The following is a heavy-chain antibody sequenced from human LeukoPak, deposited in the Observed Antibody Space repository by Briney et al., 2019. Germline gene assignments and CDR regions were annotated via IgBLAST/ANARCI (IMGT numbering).Heavy chain of an antibody. CDR2: IYHSGST. CDR3: ARRLVGDYYDSSGYPASSDAFDI. Sequence: SETLSLTCTVSGGFISSGGYYWSWIRQPPGKGLEWIGYIYHSGSTYYNPSLKSRVTISVDRSKNQFSLKLSSVTAADTAVYYCARRLVGDYYDSSGYPASSDAFDIWGQGTMVTVSS. J-gene: IGHJ3*02. CDR1: GGFISSGGYY. D-gene: IGHD3-22*01. V-gene: IGHV4-30-2*01.